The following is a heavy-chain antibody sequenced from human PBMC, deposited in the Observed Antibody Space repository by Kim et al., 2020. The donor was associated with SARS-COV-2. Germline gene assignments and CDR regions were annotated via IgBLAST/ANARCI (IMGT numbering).Heavy chain of an antibody. CDR1: GFTFSTYD. V-gene: IGHV3-48*02. Sequence: GGSLRLSCATSGFTFSTYDMNWVRQAPGKGLEWLSFITKSSTTIYYADSVEGRFTISRANAKNSLFLQMNSLRDEDTALYYCVRDRMGGAFDMWGQGTMGTVSS. CDR2: ITKSSTTI. J-gene: IGHJ3*02. CDR3: VRDRMGGAFDM. D-gene: IGHD3-16*01.